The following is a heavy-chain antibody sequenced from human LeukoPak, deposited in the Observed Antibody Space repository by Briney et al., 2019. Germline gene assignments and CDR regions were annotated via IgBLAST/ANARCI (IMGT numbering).Heavy chain of an antibody. J-gene: IGHJ4*02. CDR3: AKARRHYDILTGYEY. Sequence: GGSLRLSCAASGFTFSSYGMHWVRQAPGKGLEWVAVIWYDGSNKYYADSVKGRFTISRGNSKNTLYLQMNSLRAEDTAVYYCAKARRHYDILTGYEYWGQGTLVTVSS. D-gene: IGHD3-9*01. V-gene: IGHV3-33*06. CDR2: IWYDGSNK. CDR1: GFTFSSYG.